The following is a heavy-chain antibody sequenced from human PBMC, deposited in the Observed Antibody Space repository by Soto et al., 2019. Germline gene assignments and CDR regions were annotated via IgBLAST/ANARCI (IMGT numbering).Heavy chain of an antibody. CDR3: VRTSLVVAAATREDY. Sequence: EVQLVESGGGLVQSGGSLRLSCAASGFTFGSYWMHWVRQAPGKGLVWVSRINSDGSSTSYADSVKGRFTISRDNAKNTLYLQMNSLRAEDTAVYYCVRTSLVVAAATREDYWGQGTLVTVSS. CDR1: GFTFGSYW. D-gene: IGHD2-15*01. V-gene: IGHV3-74*01. J-gene: IGHJ4*02. CDR2: INSDGSST.